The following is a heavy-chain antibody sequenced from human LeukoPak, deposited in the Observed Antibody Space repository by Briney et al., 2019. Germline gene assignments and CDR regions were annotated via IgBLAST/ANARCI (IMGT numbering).Heavy chain of an antibody. J-gene: IGHJ4*02. V-gene: IGHV4-59*01. CDR1: DGSINSYY. CDR2: IYYSGST. D-gene: IGHD6-19*01. Sequence: SETLSLTCSVSDGSINSYYWNWIRRPPGKGLEWIGYIYYSGSTNYNPSLKSRVTISVDTSKKEFSLKLSSVTAADTAVYFCARLEYSSGWYVYWGQGTLVTVSS. CDR3: ARLEYSSGWYVY.